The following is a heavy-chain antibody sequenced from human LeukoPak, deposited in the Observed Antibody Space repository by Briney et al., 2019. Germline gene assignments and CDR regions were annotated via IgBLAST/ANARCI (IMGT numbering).Heavy chain of an antibody. CDR1: GFTFTSYA. V-gene: IGHV3-23*01. CDR3: ARGYCGGDCYRYYFDY. J-gene: IGHJ4*02. CDR2: ISGSGGST. Sequence: PGGSLRLSSAASGFTFTSYAMTWVRQAPGKGLEWVSAISGSGGSTYYADSVKGRFTISRDNSKNTLYLQMNSLRAEDTAVYYCARGYCGGDCYRYYFDYWGQGTLVTVSS. D-gene: IGHD2-21*02.